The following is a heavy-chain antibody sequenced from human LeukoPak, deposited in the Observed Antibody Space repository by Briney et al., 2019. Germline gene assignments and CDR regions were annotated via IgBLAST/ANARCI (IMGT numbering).Heavy chain of an antibody. CDR3: ARRTLDSSGYVFGHPTEPLYFDF. D-gene: IGHD3-22*01. CDR2: ISVYNDAT. V-gene: IGHV1-18*01. Sequence: ASVKVSCKASGYTFTRYGINWVRQAPGQGLEWVGWISVYNDATNYAQKLQGRLSLTTDPSTNTAYMELRSLGSDDTAIYYCARRTLDSSGYVFGHPTEPLYFDFWGQGTLVTVSS. CDR1: GYTFTRYG. J-gene: IGHJ4*02.